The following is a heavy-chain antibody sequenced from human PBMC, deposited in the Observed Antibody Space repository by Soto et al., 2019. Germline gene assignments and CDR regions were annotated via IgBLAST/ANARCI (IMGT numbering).Heavy chain of an antibody. Sequence: QVQLVQSGAEVKKPGASVKVSCKASGYTFSNDAITWVRQAPGQGLEWMGWVSAYNGNTNYAQKFKGRVTMTTDTATSTAYMVIRSLRYDDTAVYFCARASRYYWNYMMYWGQGTLVTVSS. V-gene: IGHV1-18*01. CDR1: GYTFSNDA. J-gene: IGHJ4*02. D-gene: IGHD1-7*01. CDR2: VSAYNGNT. CDR3: ARASRYYWNYMMY.